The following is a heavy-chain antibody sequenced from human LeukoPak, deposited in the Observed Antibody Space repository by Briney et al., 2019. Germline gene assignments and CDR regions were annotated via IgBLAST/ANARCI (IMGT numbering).Heavy chain of an antibody. J-gene: IGHJ4*02. CDR3: AKGYYYDSSGYYYYFDY. D-gene: IGHD3-22*01. V-gene: IGHV3-33*06. CDR2: IWYDGSNK. CDR1: GFTFSSYG. Sequence: SGGSLRLSCAASGFTFSSYGMHWVRQAPGKGLEWVAVIWYDGSNKNYADSVKGRFTISRDNSKNTLYLQMNSLRAEDTAVYYCAKGYYYDSSGYYYYFDYWGQGTLVTVSS.